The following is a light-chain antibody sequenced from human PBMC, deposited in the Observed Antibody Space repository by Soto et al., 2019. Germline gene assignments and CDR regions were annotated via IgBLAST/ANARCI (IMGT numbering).Light chain of an antibody. CDR3: QQYNSYPS. Sequence: DIQMTQSPSTLSASVGDRVTITCRASQSISSWLVWYQQKPGKAPKLLIYKASSLESGVPSRFSGSGSGTEFTLTISGLQPDDFATYYCQQYNSYPSFGGGTKVEIK. CDR1: QSISSW. J-gene: IGKJ4*01. CDR2: KAS. V-gene: IGKV1-5*03.